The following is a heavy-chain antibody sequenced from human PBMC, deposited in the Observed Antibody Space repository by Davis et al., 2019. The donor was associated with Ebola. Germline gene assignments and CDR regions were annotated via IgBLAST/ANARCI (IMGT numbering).Heavy chain of an antibody. J-gene: IGHJ6*02. D-gene: IGHD2-2*01. Sequence: GESLKISCAASGFTFSSYDMHWVRQATGKGLEWVSAIGTAGDTYYPGSVKGRFTISRENAKNSLYLQMNSLRAEDTAVYYCARVGRYCSSTSCYFGMDVWGQGTTVTVSS. CDR1: GFTFSSYD. V-gene: IGHV3-13*01. CDR3: ARVGRYCSSTSCYFGMDV. CDR2: IGTAGDT.